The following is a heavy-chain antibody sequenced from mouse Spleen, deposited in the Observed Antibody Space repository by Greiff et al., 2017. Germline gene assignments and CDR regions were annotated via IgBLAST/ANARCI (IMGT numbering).Heavy chain of an antibody. J-gene: IGHJ3*01. CDR1: GFNIKDTY. Sequence: EVKLVESGAELVKPGASVKLSCTASGFNIKDTYMHWVKQRPEQGLEWIGRIDPANGNTKYDPKFQGKATITADTSSNTAYLQLSSLTSEDTAVYYCAGYDYDGYYAYWGQGTLVTVSA. V-gene: IGHV14-3*02. CDR3: AGYDYDGYYAY. D-gene: IGHD2-3*01. CDR2: IDPANGNT.